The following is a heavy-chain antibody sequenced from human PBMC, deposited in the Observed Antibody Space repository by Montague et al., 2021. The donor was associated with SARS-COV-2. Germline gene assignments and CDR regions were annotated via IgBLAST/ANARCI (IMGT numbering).Heavy chain of an antibody. CDR1: GFTSSSYG. CDR3: ARDRYYYGSGSLDAFDI. V-gene: IGHV3-33*01. Sequence: SLRLSCAASGFTSSSYGMHWVRQAPGKGLEWAAVIWYDGSNKYYADSVKGRFTISRDNSKNTLYLQMNSLRAEDTAVYYCARDRYYYGSGSLDAFDIWGQGTMVTVPS. J-gene: IGHJ3*02. CDR2: IWYDGSNK. D-gene: IGHD3-10*01.